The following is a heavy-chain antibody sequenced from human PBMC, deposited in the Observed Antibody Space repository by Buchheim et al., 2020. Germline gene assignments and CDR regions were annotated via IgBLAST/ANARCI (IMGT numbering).Heavy chain of an antibody. D-gene: IGHD4-17*01. V-gene: IGHV3-30-3*01. J-gene: IGHJ5*02. CDR1: GFTFSSYA. CDR2: ISYDGSNK. CDR3: ARAGVYGDYAGWFDP. Sequence: QVQLVESGGGVVQPGRSLRLSCAASGFTFSSYAMHWVRQAPDKGLEWVAVISYDGSNKYYADSVKGRFTISRDNSKNTLYLQMNSLRAEDTAVYYCARAGVYGDYAGWFDPWGQGTL.